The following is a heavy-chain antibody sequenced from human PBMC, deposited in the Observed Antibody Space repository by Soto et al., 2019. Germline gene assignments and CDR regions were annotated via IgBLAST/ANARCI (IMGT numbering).Heavy chain of an antibody. D-gene: IGHD6-6*01. CDR1: VYTFTSYG. Sequence: GXSVKVSCKASVYTFTSYGITWVRQAPGQDLEWMGWISAYNGDTNYAQRLRGRVTMTTDTSTSTVYMELKSLKSDYTAVYYCARDQEYSTSGLYWFDLWGQGTLVTVSS. CDR3: ARDQEYSTSGLYWFDL. CDR2: ISAYNGDT. V-gene: IGHV1-18*04. J-gene: IGHJ5*02.